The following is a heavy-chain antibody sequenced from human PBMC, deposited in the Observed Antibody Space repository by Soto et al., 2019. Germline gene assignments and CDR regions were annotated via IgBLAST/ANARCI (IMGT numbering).Heavy chain of an antibody. CDR1: GFSATSSGVG. Sequence: QITLKESGPPLVKPTQTLTLTCAFSGFSATSSGVGVAWLRQPPGKTLEWLAVIYWDDADQYRTTLKTRLTIIKDTSKHKIILTKTNMDPVNKGTYYCAGLIRGALEYYVDTGGKGTLVTVTS. V-gene: IGHV2-5*02. J-gene: IGHJ4*02. CDR3: AGLIRGALEYYVDT. CDR2: IYWDDAD. D-gene: IGHD3-10*01.